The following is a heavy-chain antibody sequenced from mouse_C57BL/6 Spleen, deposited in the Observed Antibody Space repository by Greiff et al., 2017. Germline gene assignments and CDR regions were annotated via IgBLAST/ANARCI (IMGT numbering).Heavy chain of an antibody. Sequence: VQLQQSGPELVKPGASVKISCKASGYSFTGYYMNWVKQSPEKSLEWIGEINPSTGGTTYNQKFKAKATLTVDKSSSTAYMQLKSLTSEDSAVYYCATYYDYDGGAYWGQGTLVTVSA. J-gene: IGHJ3*01. D-gene: IGHD2-4*01. CDR3: ATYYDYDGGAY. V-gene: IGHV1-42*01. CDR1: GYSFTGYY. CDR2: INPSTGGT.